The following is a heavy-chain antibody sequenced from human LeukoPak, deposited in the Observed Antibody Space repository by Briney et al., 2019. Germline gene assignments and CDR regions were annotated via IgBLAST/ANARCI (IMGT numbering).Heavy chain of an antibody. CDR2: ISSSGSTI. V-gene: IGHV3-48*03. D-gene: IGHD2-2*01. CDR1: GFTFSSYE. J-gene: IGHJ6*03. Sequence: PGGSLRLSCAASGFTFSSYEMNWVRQAPGKGLEWVSYISSSGSTIYYADSVKGRFTISRDNAKNSLYLQMNSLRAEDTAVYYCAKDQPDTGYYYMDVWGKGTTVTISS. CDR3: AKDQPDTGYYYMDV.